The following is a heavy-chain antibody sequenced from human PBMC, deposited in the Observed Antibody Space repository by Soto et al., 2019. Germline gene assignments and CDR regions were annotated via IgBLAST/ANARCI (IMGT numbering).Heavy chain of an antibody. CDR3: GREGSMTISGGDNN. J-gene: IGHJ4*02. V-gene: IGHV3-33*08. CDR1: GFTFRNYA. CDR2: IGHDGNLT. D-gene: IGHD3-10*01. Sequence: QVHLVESGGGVVQPGRSLRLSCVASGFTFRNYAMFWVRQPPGKGLEWVAYIGHDGNLTLYADSVKGRFTISRDNSKNTFDLQRSRLSLDDPGSYYCGREGSMTISGGDNNGGQGTLATVS.